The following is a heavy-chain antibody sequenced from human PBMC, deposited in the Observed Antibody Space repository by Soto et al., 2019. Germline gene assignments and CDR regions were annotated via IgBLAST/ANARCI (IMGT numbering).Heavy chain of an antibody. CDR1: GGSFSGYY. J-gene: IGHJ4*02. V-gene: IGHV4-34*01. Sequence: SETLSLTCAVYGGSFSGYYWSWIRQPPGKGLVWIGGINHSGNTNHNPSLQTRVTISVDTSKNQFSLRLRSVTAADTAVYYCARGISIIDAVQRDAPGKDVFDSWGQGTPVTVSS. D-gene: IGHD1-20*01. CDR3: ARGISIIDAVQRDAPGKDVFDS. CDR2: INHSGNT.